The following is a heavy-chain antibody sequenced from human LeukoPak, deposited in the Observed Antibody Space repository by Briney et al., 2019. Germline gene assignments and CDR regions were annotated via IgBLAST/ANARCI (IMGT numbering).Heavy chain of an antibody. J-gene: IGHJ5*02. Sequence: SGPTLVNPTQTLTLTCTFSGFSLRASGVGVGWIRQPPGKALEWLALIYWDDDKRYSPSLKSRLTITKDTSKNQVVLTMTNMDPVDTATYYCAHRLRPSGGGTNNWFDPWGQGTLVTVSS. CDR3: AHRLRPSGGGTNNWFDP. CDR2: IYWDDDK. V-gene: IGHV2-5*02. D-gene: IGHD1-1*01. CDR1: GFSLRASGVG.